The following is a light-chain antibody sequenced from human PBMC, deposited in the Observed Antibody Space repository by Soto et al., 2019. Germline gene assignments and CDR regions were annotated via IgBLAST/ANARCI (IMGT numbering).Light chain of an antibody. V-gene: IGKV1-5*03. CDR2: KAS. CDR1: QTISSW. CDR3: QHYNSYSEA. Sequence: DIQTTQSPSTLSGSVGDRFTITCRASQTISSWLAWYQQKPVKAPKLLIYKASTLKSGVPSRFSGSGSGTEFTLTISSLQPDDFATYYCQHYNSYSEAFGQGTKVDIK. J-gene: IGKJ1*01.